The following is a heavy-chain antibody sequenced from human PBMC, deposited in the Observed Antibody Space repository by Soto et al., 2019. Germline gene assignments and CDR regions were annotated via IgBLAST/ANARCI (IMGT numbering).Heavy chain of an antibody. V-gene: IGHV4-34*01. CDR1: GGSFSGYY. CDR3: ARGPPDSSSSANWFDP. J-gene: IGHJ5*02. Sequence: SETLSLTCAVYGGSFSGYYWSWIRQPPGKGLEWIGEINHSGSTNYNPSLKSRVTISVDTSKNQFSLKLSSVTAADTAVYYCARGPPDSSSSANWFDPWGQGTLVTVSS. D-gene: IGHD6-13*01. CDR2: INHSGST.